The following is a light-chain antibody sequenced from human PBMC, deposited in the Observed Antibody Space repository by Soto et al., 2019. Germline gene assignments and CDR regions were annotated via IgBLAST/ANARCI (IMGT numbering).Light chain of an antibody. V-gene: IGLV2-23*01. CDR3: CSYAGSSTYV. CDR1: SSDVGSYNL. Sequence: QSVLTQPASVSGSPGQSITISCTGTSSDVGSYNLVSWYQQHPGKAPKLMFYEGSKRPSGVSNRFSASKSGNTASLTISGLQAEDEADYYCCSYAGSSTYVFGTGTKLTVL. CDR2: EGS. J-gene: IGLJ1*01.